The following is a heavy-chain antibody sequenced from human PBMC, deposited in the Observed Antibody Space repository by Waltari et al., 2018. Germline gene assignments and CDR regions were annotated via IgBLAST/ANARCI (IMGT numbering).Heavy chain of an antibody. CDR1: GGSISSHY. CDR3: AREGDSRNWFDP. CDR2: IYYSGST. D-gene: IGHD3-22*01. J-gene: IGHJ5*02. Sequence: QVQLQESGPGLVKPSETLSLTCTVSGGSISSHYWSWIRQPPGKGLEWVGYIYYSGSTNDIPSLKSRVTISVDTSKNQCSLKLSSVTAADTAVYYCAREGDSRNWFDPWGQGTLVTVSS. V-gene: IGHV4-59*11.